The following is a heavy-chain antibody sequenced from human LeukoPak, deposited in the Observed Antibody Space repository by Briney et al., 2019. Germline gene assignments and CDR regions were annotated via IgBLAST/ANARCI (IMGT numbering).Heavy chain of an antibody. CDR2: VYYSESA. J-gene: IGHJ6*02. CDR1: GGSVSGYY. V-gene: IGHV4-59*02. CDR3: ARAAHDFYYYEMDV. Sequence: SETLSLTCVVSGGSVSGYYWGWIRQPPGRGLEWIGYVYYSESANYNPSLKSRVTISVDTSKNQFSLKMDSVTAADTAVYFSARAAHDFYYYEMDVWGQGTTVTVSS. D-gene: IGHD3-3*01.